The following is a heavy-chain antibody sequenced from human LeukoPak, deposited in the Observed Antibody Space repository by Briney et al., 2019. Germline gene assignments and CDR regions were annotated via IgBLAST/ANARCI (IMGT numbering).Heavy chain of an antibody. CDR2: IYYSGST. J-gene: IGHJ1*01. CDR3: ARGGAARLHFQN. Sequence: KPSETLSLTCTVSGGSVSSYYWSWIRQPPGKGLEWIGYIYYSGSTNYNPSLKSRVTISVDTSKNQFSLKLSSVTAADTAVYHCARGGAARLHFQNWGQGTLVTVSS. D-gene: IGHD6-6*01. CDR1: GGSVSSYY. V-gene: IGHV4-59*02.